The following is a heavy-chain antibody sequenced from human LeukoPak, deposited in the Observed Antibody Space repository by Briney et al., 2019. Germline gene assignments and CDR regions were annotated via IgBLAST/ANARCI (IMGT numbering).Heavy chain of an antibody. Sequence: PGGSLRLSCAASGFTVSSNYMSWVRQAPGKGLEWVSVIYSGGSTYYADSVKGRFTISRDNSKNTLYLQMNSLRAEDTAVYYCARKSYYYDSSGYYVAYFDYWGQGTLVTVSS. D-gene: IGHD3-22*01. CDR1: GFTVSSNY. V-gene: IGHV3-53*01. CDR3: ARKSYYYDSSGYYVAYFDY. J-gene: IGHJ4*02. CDR2: IYSGGST.